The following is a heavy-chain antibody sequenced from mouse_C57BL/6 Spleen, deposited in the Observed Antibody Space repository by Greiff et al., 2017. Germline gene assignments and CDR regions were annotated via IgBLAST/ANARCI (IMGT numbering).Heavy chain of an antibody. CDR3: TSYGSSYDYAMDY. CDR2: IDPETGGT. Sequence: QVQLQQSGAELVRPGASVTLSCKASGYTFTDYEMHWVKQTPVHGLEWIGAIDPETGGTAYNQKFKGKAILTADKSSSTAYRELRSLTSEDSAVYYCTSYGSSYDYAMDYWGQGTSVTVSS. D-gene: IGHD1-1*01. V-gene: IGHV1-15*01. J-gene: IGHJ4*01. CDR1: GYTFTDYE.